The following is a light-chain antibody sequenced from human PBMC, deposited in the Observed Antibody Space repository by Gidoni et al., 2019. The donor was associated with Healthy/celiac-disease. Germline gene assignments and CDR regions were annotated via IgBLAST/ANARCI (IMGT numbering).Light chain of an antibody. V-gene: IGKV1-8*01. CDR1: QGISNY. Sequence: IRMTPSPSSFSASTGDSVTITCRASQGISNYLAWYQQKPGKAPKLLIYSASTLQSGVPSRFSGSGSGTDFTLTISCLKSEDFATYYCQQYYSYPFTFGPGTKVDIK. CDR2: SAS. J-gene: IGKJ3*01. CDR3: QQYYSYPFT.